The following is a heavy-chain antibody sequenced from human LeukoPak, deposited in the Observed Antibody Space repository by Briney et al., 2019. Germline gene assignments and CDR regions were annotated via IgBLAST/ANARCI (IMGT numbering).Heavy chain of an antibody. V-gene: IGHV4-31*03. CDR2: IYYSGST. CDR3: ARAYGSSWYLDY. D-gene: IGHD6-13*01. Sequence: SETLSLTCTVSGGSISSGGYYWSWISQHPGKGLEWIGYIYYSGSTYYNPSLKSRVTISVDTSKNQFSLKLSSVTAADTAVYYCARAYGSSWYLDYWGQGTLVTVSS. CDR1: GGSISSGGYY. J-gene: IGHJ4*02.